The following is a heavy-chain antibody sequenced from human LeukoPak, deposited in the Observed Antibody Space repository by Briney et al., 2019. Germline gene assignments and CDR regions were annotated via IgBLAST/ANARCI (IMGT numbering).Heavy chain of an antibody. J-gene: IGHJ6*03. CDR2: ISPYNGNT. Sequence: ASVKVSCKASGGTFSSYDINWVRQATGQGLEWMGWISPYNGNTNYAQNLQGRVTMTTDTSTSTAYMELRSLRSDDTAVYYCARVPLTIFGVGDSFYYYYYMDVWAKGTTVTVSS. V-gene: IGHV1-18*01. CDR3: ARVPLTIFGVGDSFYYYYYMDV. CDR1: GGTFSSYD. D-gene: IGHD3-3*01.